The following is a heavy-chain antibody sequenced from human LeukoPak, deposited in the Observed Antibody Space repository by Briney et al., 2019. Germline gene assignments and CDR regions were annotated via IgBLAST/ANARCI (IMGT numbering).Heavy chain of an antibody. CDR1: GFTFSSYG. CDR2: ISYEGGTQ. Sequence: GGSLRLSCAASGFTFSSYGMHWVRQAPGKGLEWVAVISYEGGTQHYADSVKGRFIISRDNPRNTLYLQMNILRTEDTAVYYCAKEGTPQVSTWYDLWGQGTQVVVSS. V-gene: IGHV3-30*18. D-gene: IGHD3-10*01. CDR3: AKEGTPQVSTWYDL. J-gene: IGHJ5*02.